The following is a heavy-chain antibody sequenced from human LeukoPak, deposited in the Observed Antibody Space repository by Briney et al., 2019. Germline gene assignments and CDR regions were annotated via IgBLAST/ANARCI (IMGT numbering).Heavy chain of an antibody. CDR2: ISGSGGST. V-gene: IGHV3-23*01. CDR1: GFTFSNYA. Sequence: GGSLRLSCAAAGFTFSNYAMTWVRQAPGKGLEWVSSISGSGGSTYYADSVKGRLTISRDNSKNTLYLQMNSLRAEDTAVYYCARGGDYSFNDAFDIWGQGTMVTVSS. D-gene: IGHD4-17*01. CDR3: ARGGDYSFNDAFDI. J-gene: IGHJ3*02.